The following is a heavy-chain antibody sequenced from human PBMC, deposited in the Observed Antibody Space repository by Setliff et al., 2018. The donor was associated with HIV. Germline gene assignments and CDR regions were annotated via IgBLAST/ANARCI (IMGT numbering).Heavy chain of an antibody. CDR1: GFTFNTFT. V-gene: IGHV3-66*04. CDR2: IYSGGST. J-gene: IGHJ3*01. CDR3: ARQVVPVDMEADAFNV. Sequence: PGGSLRLSCSASGFTFNTFTVNWVRQAPGKGLECVSIIYSGGSTYYADSVKGRFTVSRDNGKKSLYLQMNSLRAEDTALYYCARQVVPVDMEADAFNVWGQGTVVTVSS. D-gene: IGHD2-2*01.